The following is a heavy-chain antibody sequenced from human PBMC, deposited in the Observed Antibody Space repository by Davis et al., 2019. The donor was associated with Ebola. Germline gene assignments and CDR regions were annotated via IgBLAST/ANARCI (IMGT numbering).Heavy chain of an antibody. J-gene: IGHJ5*02. CDR1: GDSVSSNSAA. V-gene: IGHV6-1*01. D-gene: IGHD6-19*01. CDR2: TYYRSKWYN. Sequence: PSETLSLTCAISGDSVSSNSAAWNWIRQSPSRGLEWLGRTYYRSKWYNDYAVSVKSRITINPDTSKNQFSLQLNSVTPEDTAVYYCASQAVAGIMGFLGWFDPWGQGTLVTVSS. CDR3: ASQAVAGIMGFLGWFDP.